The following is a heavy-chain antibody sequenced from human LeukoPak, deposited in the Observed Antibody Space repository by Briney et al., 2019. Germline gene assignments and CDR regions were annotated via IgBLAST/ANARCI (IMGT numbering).Heavy chain of an antibody. J-gene: IGHJ4*02. D-gene: IGHD3-3*01. CDR1: QFTFSSSG. Sequence: PGGSLRLCCAASQFTFSSSGMAWARQSPEKGLEWVANIKQDGSEKYYVDSVKGRFTISRDNAMKSLYLQMNSLRAEDTAVYYCASGFLDDFWSGHFWGQGTLVTVSS. CDR3: ASGFLDDFWSGHF. V-gene: IGHV3-7*01. CDR2: IKQDGSEK.